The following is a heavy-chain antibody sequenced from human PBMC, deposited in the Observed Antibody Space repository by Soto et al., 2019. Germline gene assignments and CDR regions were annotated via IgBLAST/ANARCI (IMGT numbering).Heavy chain of an antibody. V-gene: IGHV3-74*01. CDR2: INSDGSST. Sequence: EVQLVESGGGLVQPGGSLRLSCAASGFTFSSYWMHWVRQAPGKGLEWVSRINSDGSSTSYADSVKGRFTISRDNAKNTLYLQMNSLRAEDTAVYYCARNDIVVVPAALLDAFDIWGQGTMVTVSS. CDR1: GFTFSSYW. D-gene: IGHD2-2*01. CDR3: ARNDIVVVPAALLDAFDI. J-gene: IGHJ3*02.